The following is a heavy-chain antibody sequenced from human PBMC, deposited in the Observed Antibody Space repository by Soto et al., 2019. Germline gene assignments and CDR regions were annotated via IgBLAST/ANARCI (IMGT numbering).Heavy chain of an antibody. CDR1: GGSISSGGYY. CDR2: IYYSGST. CDR3: ARFMGITIFGVVIIGGYGMDV. Sequence: SETLSLTCTVSGGSISSGGYYWSWIRQHPGKGLEWIGYIYYSGSTYYNPSLKSRVTISVDTSKNQFSLKLSSVTAADTAVYYCARFMGITIFGVVIIGGYGMDVWGQGTTVTVSS. J-gene: IGHJ6*02. D-gene: IGHD3-3*01. V-gene: IGHV4-31*03.